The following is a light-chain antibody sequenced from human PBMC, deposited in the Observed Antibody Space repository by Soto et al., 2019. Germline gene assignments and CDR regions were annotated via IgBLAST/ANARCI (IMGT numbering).Light chain of an antibody. Sequence: DIQMTQSPSTLSGSVGDRVTITCRASQTISSWLAWYQQKPGKAPKLLIYKASTLKSGVPSRFSGSGSGTDFILTIRSLQPEDFATYYCQQLLSYPITFGQGTRLEIK. CDR3: QQLLSYPIT. CDR1: QTISSW. J-gene: IGKJ5*01. V-gene: IGKV1-5*03. CDR2: KAS.